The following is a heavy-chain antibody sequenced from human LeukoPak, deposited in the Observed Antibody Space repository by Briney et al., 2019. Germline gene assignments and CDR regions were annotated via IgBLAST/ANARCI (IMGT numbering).Heavy chain of an antibody. D-gene: IGHD6-19*01. CDR1: GGTFSSYA. CDR2: IIPIFGTA. J-gene: IGHJ4*02. CDR3: ARAGHSSGWYEGVDY. V-gene: IGHV1-69*01. Sequence: SVKVSCKASGGTFSSYAISWVRQAPGQGLEWMGGIIPIFGTANYAQKFQGRVTITADESTSTAYMELSSLISEDTAVYYCARAGHSSGWYEGVDYWGQGTLVTVSS.